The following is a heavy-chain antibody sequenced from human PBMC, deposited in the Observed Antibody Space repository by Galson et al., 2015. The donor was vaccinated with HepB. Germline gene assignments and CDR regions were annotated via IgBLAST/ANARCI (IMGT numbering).Heavy chain of an antibody. J-gene: IGHJ6*03. CDR3: ARDRRVAATDHYYYMDV. D-gene: IGHD6-13*01. CDR2: ISYDGSYK. CDR1: EFIFGSFA. V-gene: IGHV3-30*04. Sequence: SLRLSCAASEFIFGSFAMHWVRQAPGKGLEWVAAISYDGSYKYSPDSVRGRFTISRDNSRNTLYLQMSSLRADDTAVYYCARDRRVAATDHYYYMDVWGKGTTVTVSS.